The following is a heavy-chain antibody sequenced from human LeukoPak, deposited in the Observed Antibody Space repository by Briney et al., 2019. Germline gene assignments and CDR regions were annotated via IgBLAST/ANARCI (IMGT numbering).Heavy chain of an antibody. D-gene: IGHD3-3*01. V-gene: IGHV1-2*02. J-gene: IGHJ4*02. CDR3: ARAKGDYDFWSGQTPGYFDY. CDR2: INPNSGGT. CDR1: GYTFTGYY. Sequence: GASVKVSCKASGYTFTGYYMHWVRQAPGQGLEWMGWINPNSGGTNYAQKFQGRVTMTRDTSISTAYMELRSLRSDDTAVYYCARAKGDYDFWSGQTPGYFDYWGQGTLVTVSS.